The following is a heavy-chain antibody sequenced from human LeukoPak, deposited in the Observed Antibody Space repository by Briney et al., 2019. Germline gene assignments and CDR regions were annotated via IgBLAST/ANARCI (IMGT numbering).Heavy chain of an antibody. Sequence: GASVKVSCKASGSTFTTYGTSWGRRALDQGLGGMGWFRVYNGNTNYAQKLQGRVTMTTDTSTSTAYMELRSLRSDDTAVYYCARGALQWLVYHDYYYMDVWGKGTTVTVSS. CDR1: GSTFTTYG. V-gene: IGHV1-18*01. D-gene: IGHD6-19*01. CDR2: FRVYNGNT. CDR3: ARGALQWLVYHDYYYMDV. J-gene: IGHJ6*03.